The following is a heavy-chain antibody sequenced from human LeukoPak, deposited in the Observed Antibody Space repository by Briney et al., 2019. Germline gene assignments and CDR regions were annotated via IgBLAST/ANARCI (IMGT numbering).Heavy chain of an antibody. Sequence: GGSLRLSCAASGFTFSSYEMNWVRQAPGKGLEWVSYISSSGSTIYYADSVKGRFTISRDNAKNSLYLQMNSPRAEDTAVYYCACLIVGATPSFDYWGQGTLVTVSS. CDR1: GFTFSSYE. CDR2: ISSSGSTI. J-gene: IGHJ4*02. D-gene: IGHD1-26*01. CDR3: ACLIVGATPSFDY. V-gene: IGHV3-48*03.